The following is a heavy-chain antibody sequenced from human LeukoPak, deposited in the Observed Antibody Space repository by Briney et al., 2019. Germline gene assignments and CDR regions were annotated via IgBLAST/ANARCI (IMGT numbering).Heavy chain of an antibody. D-gene: IGHD4-17*01. J-gene: IGHJ5*02. CDR2: ISAYNGNT. Sequence: ASVKVSCKASGGTFSSYGISWVRQAPGQGLEWMGWISAYNGNTNYAQKLQGRVTMTTDTSTSTAYMELRSLRSDDTAVYYCARIDYGDYSNWFDPWGQGTLVTVSS. V-gene: IGHV1-18*01. CDR1: GGTFSSYG. CDR3: ARIDYGDYSNWFDP.